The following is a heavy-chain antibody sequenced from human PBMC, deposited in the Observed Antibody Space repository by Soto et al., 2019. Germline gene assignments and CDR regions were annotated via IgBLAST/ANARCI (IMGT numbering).Heavy chain of an antibody. CDR1: GFPFSHYA. Sequence: VGSLRLSCASSGFPFSHYAMSWVRHSPGKGLEWVSAISGSGGSTYYADSVKGRFTISRDNSKNTLYLQMNSLRAEDTAVYYCAKSGEEEYYDLWSGYSNWFEPWGQGTLVIVSS. V-gene: IGHV3-23*01. CDR3: AKSGEEEYYDLWSGYSNWFEP. J-gene: IGHJ5*02. D-gene: IGHD3-3*01. CDR2: ISGSGGST.